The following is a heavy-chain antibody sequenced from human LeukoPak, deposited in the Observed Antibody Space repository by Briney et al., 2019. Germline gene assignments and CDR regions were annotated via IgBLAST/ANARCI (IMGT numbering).Heavy chain of an antibody. CDR2: IYYSGST. CDR3: AVISTRRDFDY. J-gene: IGHJ4*02. D-gene: IGHD3-9*01. CDR1: GGSISSYY. V-gene: IGHV4-59*01. Sequence: TSETLSLTCTVSGGSISSYYWSWIRQPPGKGLEWIGYIYYSGSTNYNPSLKSRVTISVDTSKNQFSLKLSSVTAADTAVYYCAVISTRRDFDYWGQGTLVTVSS.